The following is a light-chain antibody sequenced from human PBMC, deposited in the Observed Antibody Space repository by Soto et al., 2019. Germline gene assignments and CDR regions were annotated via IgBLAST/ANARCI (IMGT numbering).Light chain of an antibody. CDR1: QSVSSY. J-gene: IGKJ4*01. CDR3: QQRSNWPPKLT. CDR2: DAS. Sequence: EIVLTQSPATLSLSPGERATLSCRASQSVSSYLACYQQKPGQAPRLLIYDASNRATGIPARFSGSGSGTDFTLTISSLEPEDFAVYYCQQRSNWPPKLTFGGGTKVEIK. V-gene: IGKV3-11*01.